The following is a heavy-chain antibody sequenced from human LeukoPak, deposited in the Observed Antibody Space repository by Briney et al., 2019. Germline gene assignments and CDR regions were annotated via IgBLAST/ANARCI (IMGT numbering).Heavy chain of an antibody. CDR2: IIPIFGTA. J-gene: IGHJ4*02. Sequence: SVKVSCKASGGTFSSYAISWVRQAPGQGLEWMGGIIPIFGTANYAQKFQGRVTITADESTSTAYMELSSLRSEDTAVYYCARGHIRYYDFWSGPSPAQYYFDYWGQGTLVTVSS. CDR1: GGTFSSYA. CDR3: ARGHIRYYDFWSGPSPAQYYFDY. D-gene: IGHD3-3*01. V-gene: IGHV1-69*13.